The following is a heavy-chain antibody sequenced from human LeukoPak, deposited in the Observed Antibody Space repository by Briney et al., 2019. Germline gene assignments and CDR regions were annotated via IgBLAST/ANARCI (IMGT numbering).Heavy chain of an antibody. Sequence: GGSLRLSCAASGFTFTTYWMHWVRQAPGKGLVWVSRINSDGSITSYADSVKGRFTISRDNAKNSLYLQMNSLRAEDTAVYYCATIAAAGSDAFDIWGQGTMVTVSS. V-gene: IGHV3-74*01. CDR2: INSDGSIT. CDR1: GFTFTTYW. J-gene: IGHJ3*02. D-gene: IGHD6-13*01. CDR3: ATIAAAGSDAFDI.